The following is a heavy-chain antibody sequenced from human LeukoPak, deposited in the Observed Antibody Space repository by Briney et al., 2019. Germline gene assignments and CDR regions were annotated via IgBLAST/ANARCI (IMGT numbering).Heavy chain of an antibody. J-gene: IGHJ4*02. Sequence: GGSLKLSYAASMFTFNDSTIHWVRQASARGLEWVGRIRSKTNNYPTTHAPSVKGRFTISRDDSKNTAYLQMNRLKIEDTAVYYCTTGKDYYGDSGLLGGQGTLVTVSS. D-gene: IGHD3-22*01. CDR1: MFTFNDST. CDR3: TTGKDYYGDSGLL. V-gene: IGHV3-73*01. CDR2: IRSKTNNYPT.